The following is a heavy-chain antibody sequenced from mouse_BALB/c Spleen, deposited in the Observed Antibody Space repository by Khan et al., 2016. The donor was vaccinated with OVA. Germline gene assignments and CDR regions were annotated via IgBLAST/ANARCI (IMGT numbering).Heavy chain of an antibody. Sequence: QIQLVQSGPELKKPGETVKISCKASGYTFTNYGMNWVKQAPGKGLKWMGWINTYTGEPTYADDFKGRFAFFLETSANTAYLQFNNLKNEDTATYFCARSASYWFFEVWGAGTTVTVSS. V-gene: IGHV9-3-1*01. D-gene: IGHD6-1*01. CDR1: GYTFTNYG. CDR2: INTYTGEP. CDR3: ARSASYWFFEV. J-gene: IGHJ1*01.